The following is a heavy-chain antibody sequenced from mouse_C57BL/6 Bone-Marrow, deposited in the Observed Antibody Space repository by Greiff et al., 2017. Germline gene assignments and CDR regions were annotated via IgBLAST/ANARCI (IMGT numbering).Heavy chain of an antibody. CDR3: ARTGYVHYYAMDY. CDR2: INPSSGYT. V-gene: IGHV1-4*01. CDR1: GYTFTSYT. Sequence: VQLQQSGAELARPGASVKMSCKASGYTFTSYTMHWVKPRPGQGLEWLGYINPSSGYTKYNQKFKDKATLTADKSSSTAYMQLSSLTSEDSAVYYCARTGYVHYYAMDYGGQGTSVTVSS. J-gene: IGHJ4*01. D-gene: IGHD2-2*01.